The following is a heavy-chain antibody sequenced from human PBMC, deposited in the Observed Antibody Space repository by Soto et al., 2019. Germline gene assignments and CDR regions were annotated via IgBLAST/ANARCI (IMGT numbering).Heavy chain of an antibody. CDR2: ISGYNGMT. CDR3: AREGDVPYYYYGIDI. CDR1: GYTFSSYG. J-gene: IGHJ6*02. D-gene: IGHD2-21*02. Sequence: QGQLVQSGGEVKKPGASVKVSCKASGYTFSSYGISWVRQAPGQGLEWMGWISGYNGMTNYAQKVQDRVTMTTDTSTSTVYMELRSLRSDDTAVYYCAREGDVPYYYYGIDIWGQGTTVTVSS. V-gene: IGHV1-18*01.